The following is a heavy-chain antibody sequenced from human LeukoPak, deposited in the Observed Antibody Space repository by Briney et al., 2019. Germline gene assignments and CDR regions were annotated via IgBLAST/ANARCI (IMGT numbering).Heavy chain of an antibody. Sequence: SETLSLTCTDSGGSLSNFYWSWLRQPPGKGLEWIGYIFYSPSANYNPSLKSRVTISVDTSKNQFSLRLTSVTAADTAVYYCARGNGWYYPWGQGTLVTVSS. J-gene: IGHJ5*02. D-gene: IGHD6-19*01. CDR3: ARGNGWYYP. CDR2: IFYSPSA. CDR1: GGSLSNFY. V-gene: IGHV4-59*08.